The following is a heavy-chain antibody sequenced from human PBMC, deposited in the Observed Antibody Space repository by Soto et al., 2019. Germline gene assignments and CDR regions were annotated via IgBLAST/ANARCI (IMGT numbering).Heavy chain of an antibody. CDR2: INHSGST. D-gene: IGHD6-19*01. Sequence: QVQLQQWGAGLLKPSETLSLTCAVYGGSFSGYYWSWIRQPPGKGLEWIGEINHSGSTNYNPSLKSRVTISVDTSKNQFSLKLSSVTAADTAVYYCARTGIAVAGPDFDYWGQGTLVTVSS. J-gene: IGHJ4*02. V-gene: IGHV4-34*01. CDR1: GGSFSGYY. CDR3: ARTGIAVAGPDFDY.